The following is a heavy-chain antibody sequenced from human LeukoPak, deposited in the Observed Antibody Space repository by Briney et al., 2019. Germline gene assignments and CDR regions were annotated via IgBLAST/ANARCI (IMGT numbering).Heavy chain of an antibody. D-gene: IGHD3-22*01. CDR1: GFTFSSYA. V-gene: IGHV3-23*01. J-gene: IGHJ4*02. Sequence: QSGGSLRLSCAASGFTFSSYAMSWVRQAPGKGLEWVSAISGSGGSTYYADSVKGRFTISRDNSKNTLYLQMNSLRAEDTAVYYCARAYRITMIVPTFDYWGQGTLVTVSS. CDR2: ISGSGGST. CDR3: ARAYRITMIVPTFDY.